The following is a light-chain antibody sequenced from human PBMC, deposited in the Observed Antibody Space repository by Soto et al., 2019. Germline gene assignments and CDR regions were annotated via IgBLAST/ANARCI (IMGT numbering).Light chain of an antibody. CDR1: SSNIGNNY. J-gene: IGLJ2*01. V-gene: IGLV1-47*01. CDR3: AAWDDSLSGPL. CDR2: RNN. Sequence: QSVLTQPPSASGTPGQRVTISCSGSSSNIGNNYVNWYQQFPGTAPKLLIYRNNQRPSGVPDRFSGSRSDTSASLAISGLRSEDEADYYCAAWDDSLSGPLFGGGTKVTVL.